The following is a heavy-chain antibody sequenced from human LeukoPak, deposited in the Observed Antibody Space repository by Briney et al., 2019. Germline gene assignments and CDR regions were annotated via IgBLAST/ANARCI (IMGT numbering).Heavy chain of an antibody. J-gene: IGHJ3*02. CDR3: AKEAGGYYYEGAFDI. CDR2: IRYDGSNK. V-gene: IGHV3-30*02. Sequence: GGSLRLSCAASGFTFSSYGMHWVRQAPGKGLEWVAFIRYDGSNKYYADSVKGRFTISRDNSKNTLYLQMNSLRAEDTAVYYCAKEAGGYYYEGAFDIWGQGTMVTVSS. D-gene: IGHD3-22*01. CDR1: GFTFSSYG.